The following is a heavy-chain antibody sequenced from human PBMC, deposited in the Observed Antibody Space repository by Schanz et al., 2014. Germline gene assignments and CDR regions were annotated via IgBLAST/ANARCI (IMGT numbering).Heavy chain of an antibody. CDR2: IWYDGSNK. Sequence: VQLLQFGGGVVQPGRSLRLSCAASGFTFSSYAMHWVRQAPGKGLEWVAFIWYDGSNKYYADSVKGRFTSSRDNSKNTLYLQMNSLRAEDTSVYFCARVRRRIATPSTPSFRNYYYYAMDVWGQGTTVAVSS. CDR1: GFTFSSYA. D-gene: IGHD6-13*01. CDR3: ARVRRRIATPSTPSFRNYYYYAMDV. V-gene: IGHV3-33*08. J-gene: IGHJ6*02.